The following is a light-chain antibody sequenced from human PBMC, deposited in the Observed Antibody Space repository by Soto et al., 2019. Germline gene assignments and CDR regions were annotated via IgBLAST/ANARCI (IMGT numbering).Light chain of an antibody. V-gene: IGLV2-23*01. CDR2: EGN. CDR1: SSDVGSYNL. J-gene: IGLJ2*01. CDR3: CSYAGSNTFGVV. Sequence: QSVLTQPASVSGSPGESITISCTGTSSDVGSYNLVSWYQQHPGKAPKLMIYEGNKRPSGVSSRFSGSKSGNTASLTISGLHPEDESDYYCCSYAGSNTFGVVFGGGTKVTVL.